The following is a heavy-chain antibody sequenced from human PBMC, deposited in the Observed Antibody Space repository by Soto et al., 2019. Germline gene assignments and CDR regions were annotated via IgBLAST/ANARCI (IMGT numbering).Heavy chain of an antibody. CDR1: GFTFSSYW. CDR3: ARAYGSGSLSGY. CDR2: IKQDGSEK. J-gene: IGHJ4*02. V-gene: IGHV3-7*01. D-gene: IGHD3-10*01. Sequence: EVQLVESGGGLVQPGGSLRLSCAASGFTFSSYWMSWVRQAPGKGLAWVANIKQDGSEKYNVDFVKGRFTISRDNAKNSLYLQMNSLRVEDTAVYYCARAYGSGSLSGYWGQGTLVTVSS.